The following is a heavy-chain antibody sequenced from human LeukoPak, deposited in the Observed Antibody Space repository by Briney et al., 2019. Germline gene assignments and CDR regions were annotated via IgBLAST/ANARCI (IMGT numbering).Heavy chain of an antibody. CDR3: AGFVSWGIDY. V-gene: IGHV3-7*01. CDR2: IKQDGSEK. Sequence: GGSLRLSCAASGFTFSSYGTSWVRQAPGKGLEWVANIKQDGSEKYYVASVKGRFTISRDNAKNSLYLQMNSLRAEDTAVYYCAGFVSWGIDYWGQGTLVTVSS. J-gene: IGHJ4*02. CDR1: GFTFSSYG. D-gene: IGHD6-13*01.